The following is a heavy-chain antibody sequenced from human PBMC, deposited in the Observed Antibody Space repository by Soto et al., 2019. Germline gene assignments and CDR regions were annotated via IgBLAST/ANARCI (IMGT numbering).Heavy chain of an antibody. CDR3: ARGFDLWSGYYFGY. CDR2: IKQDGSEK. V-gene: IGHV3-7*01. Sequence: GGSLRLSCVASGFSFSSYWMSWVRQAPGKGLEWVATIKQDGSEKYYVDSVKGRFTISRDNAKNSVYLQMNSLRAEDTAVYYCARGFDLWSGYYFGYWGQGTLVTVSS. J-gene: IGHJ4*02. CDR1: GFSFSSYW. D-gene: IGHD3-3*01.